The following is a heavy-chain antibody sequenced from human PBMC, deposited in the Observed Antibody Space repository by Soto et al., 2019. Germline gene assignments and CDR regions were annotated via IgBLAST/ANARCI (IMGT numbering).Heavy chain of an antibody. CDR2: IYYSGST. CDR1: GGSISSRSYY. J-gene: IGHJ4*02. V-gene: IGHV4-39*01. CDR3: ARHVLPVTVYFDY. Sequence: SETLSLTCTVSGGSISSRSYYWGWIRQPPGKGLEWIGSIYYSGSTYYNPSLKSRVTISVDTSKNQFSLKLSSVTAADTAVYYCARHVLPVTVYFDYWGQGALVTVSS. D-gene: IGHD4-17*01.